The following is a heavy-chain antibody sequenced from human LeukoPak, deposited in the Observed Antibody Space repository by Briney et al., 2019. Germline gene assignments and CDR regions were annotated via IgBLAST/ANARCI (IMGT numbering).Heavy chain of an antibody. CDR1: GFSISSGYY. V-gene: IGHV4-34*01. D-gene: IGHD3-22*01. CDR3: ARLPPTYYYDSSGYYIDDY. CDR2: INHSGST. Sequence: EPSETLSLTCGVSGFSISSGYYWSWIRQPPGKGLEWIGEINHSGSTNYNPSLKSRVTISVDTSKNQFSLKLSSVTAADTAVYYCARLPPTYYYDSSGYYIDDYWGQGTLVTVSS. J-gene: IGHJ4*02.